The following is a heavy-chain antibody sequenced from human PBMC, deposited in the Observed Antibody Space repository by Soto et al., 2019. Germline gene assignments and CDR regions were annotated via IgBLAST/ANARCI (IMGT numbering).Heavy chain of an antibody. J-gene: IGHJ4*02. CDR3: AKENPVVVPAATYGY. Sequence: SLRLSCAASGFTFDDYAMHWVRQAPGKGLEWVSGISWNSGSIGYADSVKGRFTISRDNAKNSLYLQMNSLRAEDTALYYCAKENPVVVPAATYGYWGEGALV. CDR2: ISWNSGSI. CDR1: GFTFDDYA. V-gene: IGHV3-9*01. D-gene: IGHD2-2*01.